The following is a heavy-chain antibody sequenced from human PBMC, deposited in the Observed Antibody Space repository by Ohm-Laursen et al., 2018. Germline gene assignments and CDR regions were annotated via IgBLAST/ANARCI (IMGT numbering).Heavy chain of an antibody. V-gene: IGHV4-59*01. J-gene: IGHJ4*02. CDR3: ARVNRYYDSSGYYYNYYFDS. D-gene: IGHD3-22*01. CDR2: FYYSGSS. CDR1: GGSISSYY. Sequence: SETLSLTCTVSGGSISSYYWSWIRQPPGKGLEWIGYFYYSGSSHYNPPLNSRLTISVDTSKNQFSLKLTSVTAADTAVYYCARVNRYYDSSGYYYNYYFDSWGQGTLVTVSS.